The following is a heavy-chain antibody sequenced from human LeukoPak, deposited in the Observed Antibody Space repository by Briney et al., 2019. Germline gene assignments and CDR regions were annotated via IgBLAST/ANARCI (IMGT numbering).Heavy chain of an antibody. CDR3: AKEHKAYFDY. Sequence: GGSLRLSCAASGFTFSTYGMHWVRQAPGKGLEWVAFIPYSGSNKFYANSVQGRFSISRDNSKNTVYLQMNSLKVEDTAVYYCAKEHKAYFDYWGQGSLVTVSS. J-gene: IGHJ4*02. CDR2: IPYSGSNK. CDR1: GFTFSTYG. V-gene: IGHV3-30*02.